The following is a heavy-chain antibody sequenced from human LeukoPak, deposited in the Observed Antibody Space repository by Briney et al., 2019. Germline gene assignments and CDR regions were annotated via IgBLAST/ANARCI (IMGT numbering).Heavy chain of an antibody. Sequence: ASVKVSCKASGYTFTSYGISWVRQAPGQGLEWMGWISAYNGNTNYAQELQGRVTMTTDTSTSTAYMELRSLRSDDTAVYYCARVRPRIAAAGGEYYYYGMDVWGQGTTVTVSS. CDR1: GYTFTSYG. CDR3: ARVRPRIAAAGGEYYYYGMDV. CDR2: ISAYNGNT. J-gene: IGHJ6*02. V-gene: IGHV1-18*01. D-gene: IGHD6-13*01.